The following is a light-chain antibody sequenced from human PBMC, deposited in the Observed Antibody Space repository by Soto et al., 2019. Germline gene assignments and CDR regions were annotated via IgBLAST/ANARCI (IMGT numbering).Light chain of an antibody. CDR1: SSDVGGYNY. J-gene: IGLJ1*01. Sequence: QSALTQPASVSGSPGQSITISCTGTSSDVGGYNYVSWYQQHPGKAPKVMIYDVSNRPSGVSNRFSGSKSGNTASLTISGRQAEDEADYYCSSYTSSSTPWVFGTGTKVTVL. CDR2: DVS. V-gene: IGLV2-14*01. CDR3: SSYTSSSTPWV.